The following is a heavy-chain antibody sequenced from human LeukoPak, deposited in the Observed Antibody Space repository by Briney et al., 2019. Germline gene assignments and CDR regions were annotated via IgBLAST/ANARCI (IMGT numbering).Heavy chain of an antibody. D-gene: IGHD6-19*01. V-gene: IGHV4-59*12. CDR3: ARAKGIAVAGKDYMDV. Sequence: SETLSLTCAVSGGSISSLYWNWIRQPPEKGLEYIGYIYYSGSTNYNPSLKSRVTISVDKSKNQFSLKLSSVTAADTAVYYCARAKGIAVAGKDYMDVWGKGTTVTVSS. CDR1: GGSISSLY. J-gene: IGHJ6*03. CDR2: IYYSGST.